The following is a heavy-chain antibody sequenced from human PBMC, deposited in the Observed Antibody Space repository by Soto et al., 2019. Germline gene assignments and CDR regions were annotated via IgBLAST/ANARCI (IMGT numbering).Heavy chain of an antibody. V-gene: IGHV1-18*01. D-gene: IGHD5-12*01. Sequence: ASVKVSCKASGYTFTNYGFSWVRQAPGQGLEWMGWISGYNGNTNYAERLQGRVTMTTDTSTSTAYMELKSLRYDDTAVYYCARRSEIVATIGYYFDYWGQGTLVTVSS. CDR2: ISGYNGNT. J-gene: IGHJ4*02. CDR3: ARRSEIVATIGYYFDY. CDR1: GYTFTNYG.